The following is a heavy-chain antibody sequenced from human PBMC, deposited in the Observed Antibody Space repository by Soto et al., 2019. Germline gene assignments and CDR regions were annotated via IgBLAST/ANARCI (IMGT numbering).Heavy chain of an antibody. CDR3: ARDNREYSGYDLMRIHYYYYYMDV. CDR2: IYSGGST. D-gene: IGHD5-12*01. CDR1: GFTVSSNY. V-gene: IGHV3-66*01. J-gene: IGHJ6*03. Sequence: PGGSLRLSCAASGFTVSSNYMSWVRQAPGKGLEWVSVIYSGGSTYYADSVEGRFTISRDNSKNTLYLQMNSLRAEDTAVYYCARDNREYSGYDLMRIHYYYYYMDVWGKGTTVTVSS.